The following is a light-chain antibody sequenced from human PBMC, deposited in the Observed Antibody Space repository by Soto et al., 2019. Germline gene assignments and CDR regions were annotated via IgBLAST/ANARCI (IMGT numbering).Light chain of an antibody. V-gene: IGKV3-15*01. CDR1: QSGSSN. J-gene: IGKJ1*01. CDR3: QQYNNWPPDRT. CDR2: GAS. Sequence: EIVMTQSPATLYVSPGERATLSCRASQSGSSNLAWYQQKPGQAPRLLIYGASTRATGIPARFSGSGSGTEFTLTISSLQSEDFAIYFCQQYNNWPPDRTFGQGTKVEIK.